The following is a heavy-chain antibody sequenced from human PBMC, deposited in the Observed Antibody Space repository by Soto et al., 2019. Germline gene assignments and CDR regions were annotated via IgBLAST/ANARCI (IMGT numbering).Heavy chain of an antibody. CDR3: ARGGIAAAGFTFSIGGGRKNYGMDV. D-gene: IGHD6-13*01. Sequence: ASVKVSCKASGYAFTSYGISWVRQAPGQGLEWMGWISAYNGNTNYAQKLQGRVTMTTDTSTSTAYMELRSLRSDDTAVYYCARGGIAAAGFTFSIGGGRKNYGMDVWGQGTTVTVSS. J-gene: IGHJ6*02. CDR1: GYAFTSYG. CDR2: ISAYNGNT. V-gene: IGHV1-18*01.